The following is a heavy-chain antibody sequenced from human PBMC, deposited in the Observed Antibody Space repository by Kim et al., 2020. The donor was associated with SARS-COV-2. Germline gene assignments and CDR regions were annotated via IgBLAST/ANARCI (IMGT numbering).Heavy chain of an antibody. CDR1: GYTFTSYA. CDR2: INAGNGNT. CDR3: ARVARHRGGNRDY. D-gene: IGHD2-15*01. Sequence: ASVKVSCKASGYTFTSYAMHWVRQAPGQRLEWMGWINAGNGNTKYSQKFQGRVTITRDTSASTAYMELSSLRSEDTAVYYCARVARHRGGNRDYWGQGTLVTVSS. J-gene: IGHJ4*02. V-gene: IGHV1-3*01.